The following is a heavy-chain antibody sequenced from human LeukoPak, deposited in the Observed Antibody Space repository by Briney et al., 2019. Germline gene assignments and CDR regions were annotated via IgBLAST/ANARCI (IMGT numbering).Heavy chain of an antibody. CDR2: INPNSGGT. V-gene: IGHV1-2*02. Sequence: ASVKVSCKASGYTFTGYYMHWVRQAPGQGLEWMGWINPNSGGTNYAQKFQGRVTMTRDTSINTAYMELSRLRSDDTAVYYCARVGDYYDSSGYPRIAEYFQHWGQGTLVTVSS. CDR3: ARVGDYYDSSGYPRIAEYFQH. CDR1: GYTFTGYY. D-gene: IGHD3-22*01. J-gene: IGHJ1*01.